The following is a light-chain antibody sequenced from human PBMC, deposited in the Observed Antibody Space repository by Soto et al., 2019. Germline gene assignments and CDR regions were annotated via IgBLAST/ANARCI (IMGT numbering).Light chain of an antibody. CDR3: QQYDNWPLYT. J-gene: IGKJ2*01. Sequence: EIVMTQSPATLSVSPGERATLSCRAGQSVSSSLAWYQQKPGQAPRLLIYGASTRATGVPVRFSGSGSGTEFTLTITSLQPEDFAVYYCQQYDNWPLYTFGQGTKLEI. CDR1: QSVSSS. CDR2: GAS. V-gene: IGKV3-15*01.